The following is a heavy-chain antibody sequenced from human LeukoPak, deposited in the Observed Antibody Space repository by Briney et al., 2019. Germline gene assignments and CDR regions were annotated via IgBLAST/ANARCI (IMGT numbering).Heavy chain of an antibody. J-gene: IGHJ4*02. D-gene: IGHD3-10*01. CDR2: INQGGSET. V-gene: IGHV3-7*01. Sequence: GGSLRHSCAASGFTFSIYWMSWVRQAPGKGLEWVANINQGGSETYYVDSVMGRFTISRDNTKNSLFLEMNSLRADDTAVYYCAKTAGTGSVDSWGQGILVTVSS. CDR3: AKTAGTGSVDS. CDR1: GFTFSIYW.